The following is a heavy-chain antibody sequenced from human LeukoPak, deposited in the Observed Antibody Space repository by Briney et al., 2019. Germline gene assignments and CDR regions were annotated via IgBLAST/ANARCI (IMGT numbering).Heavy chain of an antibody. CDR1: GVSITSYY. CDR3: ASYGSGSYYDDNY. CDR2: IYHSGST. D-gene: IGHD3-10*01. J-gene: IGHJ4*02. Sequence: SETLSLTCTVSGVSITSYYWSWIRQPPGKGLEWIGSIYHSGSTNDNPSLKSRVTMSVDTSKNQFSLKLSSVTAADTAVYYCASYGSGSYYDDNYWGQGTLVTVSS. V-gene: IGHV4-59*12.